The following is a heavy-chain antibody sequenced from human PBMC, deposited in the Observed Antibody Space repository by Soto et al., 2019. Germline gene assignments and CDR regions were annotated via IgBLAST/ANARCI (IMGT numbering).Heavy chain of an antibody. CDR1: GNTFNTHT. D-gene: IGHD7-27*01. CDR2: INTGNNKT. V-gene: IGHV1-3*04. Sequence: ASVKVSWKASGNTFNTHTIQWGRQAPGQRLEWMGWINTGNNKTKYSQKFQGRVTITRDTSASTAYMELTSLRSEDTAVYYCARGAWGSYAFTWFDPWGQGTLVTVSS. J-gene: IGHJ5*02. CDR3: ARGAWGSYAFTWFDP.